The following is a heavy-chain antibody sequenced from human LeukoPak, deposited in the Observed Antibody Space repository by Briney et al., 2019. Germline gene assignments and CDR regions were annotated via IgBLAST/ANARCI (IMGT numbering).Heavy chain of an antibody. Sequence: GGSLRLSCLASGXSFSSNAMNWVRQAPGKGLEWVSGISGSNTYYADSVKGRFTISRDSSKNTMDLQMNSLRAEDTAVYYCAREFGLITSHWGQGTLVTVSS. CDR1: GXSFSSNA. V-gene: IGHV3-23*01. CDR2: ISGSNT. D-gene: IGHD3/OR15-3a*01. J-gene: IGHJ1*01. CDR3: AREFGLITSH.